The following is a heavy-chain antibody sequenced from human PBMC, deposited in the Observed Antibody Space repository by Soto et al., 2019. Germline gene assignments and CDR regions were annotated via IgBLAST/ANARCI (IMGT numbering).Heavy chain of an antibody. V-gene: IGHV4-59*08. J-gene: IGHJ3*02. CDR2: IYYSGST. CDR3: ARKYCGGGSCYPSAFEI. D-gene: IGHD2-15*01. CDR1: GGSISSYY. Sequence: SETLSLTCTVSGGSISSYYWSWIRQPPGKGLEWIGYIYYSGSTNYNPSLKSRVTISVDTSKNQFSLKLSSVTAADTAVYYCARKYCGGGSCYPSAFEIGGQGKMATVPS.